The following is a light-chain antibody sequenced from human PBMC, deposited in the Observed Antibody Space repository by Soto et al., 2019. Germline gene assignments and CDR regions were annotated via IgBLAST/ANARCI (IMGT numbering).Light chain of an antibody. CDR2: GAS. Sequence: EIVMKQSPATLSVSPGERSTLSCRASQSVSNNLAWYQHRPGQAPRLLIYGASTRATGIPDRFSGSGSGTHFTLTISRLEPGDFAVYYCQHFGGTTFTFGQGTRLEI. CDR3: QHFGGTTFT. V-gene: IGKV3D-15*01. J-gene: IGKJ5*01. CDR1: QSVSNN.